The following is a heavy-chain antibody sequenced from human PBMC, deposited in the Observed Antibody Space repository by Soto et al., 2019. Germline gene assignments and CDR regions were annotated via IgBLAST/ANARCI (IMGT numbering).Heavy chain of an antibody. D-gene: IGHD1-26*01. CDR1: GFTFRDYY. CDR2: ISGSGSYT. J-gene: IGHJ4*02. Sequence: QVQLVESGGGLVKPGGSLRLSCEASGFTFRDYYMTWIRQAPGKGLEWVSHISGSGSYTNYADSLKGRFTISRDNANNSLYLQMNSLRVEDTAVYYCARAWSGSDRFDYWGQGTLVTVSS. CDR3: ARAWSGSDRFDY. V-gene: IGHV3-11*05.